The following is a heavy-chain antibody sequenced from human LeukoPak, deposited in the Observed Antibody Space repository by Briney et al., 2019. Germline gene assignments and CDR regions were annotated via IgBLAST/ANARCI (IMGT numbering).Heavy chain of an antibody. J-gene: IGHJ4*02. CDR3: ARHGYYYDSSGYLGTYFDY. CDR1: GGSISSYY. CDR2: IYYSGST. Sequence: SETLSLTCTVSGGSISSYYWSWIRQPPGKGLEWIGYIYYSGSTNYNPSLKSRVTISVDTSKNQFSLKLSSVTAADTAVYYCARHGYYYDSSGYLGTYFDYWGQGTLVTVSS. V-gene: IGHV4-59*08. D-gene: IGHD3-22*01.